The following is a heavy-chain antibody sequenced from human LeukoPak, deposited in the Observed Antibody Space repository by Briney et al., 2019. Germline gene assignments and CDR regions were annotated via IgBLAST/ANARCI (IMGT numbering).Heavy chain of an antibody. CDR2: ISGNGGRT. V-gene: IGHV3-23*01. J-gene: IGHJ5*02. CDR3: AKSSVTTGTSNWFDP. Sequence: GGSLRLSCAASGFTFSTYAMSWVRQAPGKGLEWVSAISGNGGRTYYADSVKGRFTISRDNSKNTLYLQMNSLRAEDTAVYYCAKSSVTTGTSNWFDPWGQGTLVTVSS. CDR1: GFTFSTYA. D-gene: IGHD4-17*01.